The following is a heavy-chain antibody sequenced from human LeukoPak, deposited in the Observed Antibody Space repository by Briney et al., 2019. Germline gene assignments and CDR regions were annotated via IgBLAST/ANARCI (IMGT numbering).Heavy chain of an antibody. J-gene: IGHJ6*02. CDR3: ARRRQQLLKEYGMDV. Sequence: PSETLSLTCTVSGGSISSSSYYWSWIRQPPGKGLEWIGYIYYSGSTNYNPSLKSRVTISVDTSKNQFSLKLSSVTAADTAVYYCARRRQQLLKEYGMDVWGQGTTVTVSS. CDR1: GGSISSSSYY. D-gene: IGHD6-13*01. CDR2: IYYSGST. V-gene: IGHV4-61*05.